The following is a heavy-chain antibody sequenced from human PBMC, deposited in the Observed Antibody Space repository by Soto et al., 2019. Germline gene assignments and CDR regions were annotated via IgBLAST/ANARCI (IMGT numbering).Heavy chain of an antibody. Sequence: XSVKVSCKGSVYTFSDYYIHWVRQAPGQGLEWMGWINPNSGGTKYAPKFQGGVTMTRDTSITTAYMELSRLRSGDTAVYYCAREPATAKPEGVDSWGQGTLVTVSS. CDR1: VYTFSDYY. V-gene: IGHV1-2*02. J-gene: IGHJ4*02. CDR3: AREPATAKPEGVDS. CDR2: INPNSGGT. D-gene: IGHD1-1*01.